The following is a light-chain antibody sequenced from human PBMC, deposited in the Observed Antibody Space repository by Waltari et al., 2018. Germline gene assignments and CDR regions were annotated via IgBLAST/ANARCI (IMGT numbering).Light chain of an antibody. Sequence: DIQMTQSPSSVSASVGDRVTITCRASQGMSSWFACYQQKPGKAPKHLIYAASSLQSGVPSRFSGSGSGTDFTLTISSLQPEDFATYYGQQANSFQLTFGGGTKVEIK. V-gene: IGKV1-12*01. J-gene: IGKJ4*01. CDR2: AAS. CDR3: QQANSFQLT. CDR1: QGMSSW.